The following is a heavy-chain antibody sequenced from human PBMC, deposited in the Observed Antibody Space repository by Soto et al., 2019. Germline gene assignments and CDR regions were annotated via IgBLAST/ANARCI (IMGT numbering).Heavy chain of an antibody. CDR1: GFTFSSYW. Sequence: GGSMRLSCAASGFTFSSYWRHCVRQAPGKGLVWVSRINSDGSSTSYAASVKGRFTISRDNAKNTLYLQMNSLRAEDTAVYYCARDYADHYAFDIWGQGTMVTVSS. CDR2: INSDGSST. J-gene: IGHJ3*02. D-gene: IGHD3-16*01. CDR3: ARDYADHYAFDI. V-gene: IGHV3-74*01.